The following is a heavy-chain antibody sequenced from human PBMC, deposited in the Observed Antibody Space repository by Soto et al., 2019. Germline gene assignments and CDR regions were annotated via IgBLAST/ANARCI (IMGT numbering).Heavy chain of an antibody. CDR1: GYTFTGYY. D-gene: IGHD3-10*01. CDR2: INPNSGGT. Sequence: ASVKVSCKASGYTFTGYYMHWVRQAPGQGLEWMGWINPNSGGTNYAQKFQGWVTMTRDTSISTAYMELSRLRSDDTAVYYCARDQRGGFVELRGMDVWGQGTTVSVSS. CDR3: ARDQRGGFVELRGMDV. J-gene: IGHJ6*02. V-gene: IGHV1-2*04.